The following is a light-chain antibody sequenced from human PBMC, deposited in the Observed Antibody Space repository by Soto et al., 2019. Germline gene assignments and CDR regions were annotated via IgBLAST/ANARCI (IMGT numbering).Light chain of an antibody. CDR3: QQYNKWPLT. CDR1: QSVSSN. J-gene: IGKJ4*01. V-gene: IGKV3-15*01. Sequence: EIVMRQTPATLSVSPGERATLSCRASQSVSSNLAWYQHKPGQAASLLIHGASTRATGIPARFSGSGSGTEFTLTISSLQSEDFAVYYCQQYNKWPLTFGGGTKVEIK. CDR2: GAS.